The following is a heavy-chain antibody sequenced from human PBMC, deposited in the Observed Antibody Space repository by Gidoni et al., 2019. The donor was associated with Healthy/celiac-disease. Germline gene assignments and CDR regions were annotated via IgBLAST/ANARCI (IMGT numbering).Heavy chain of an antibody. CDR1: GCSIRSSSYY. V-gene: IGHV4-39*01. CDR2: IDYSGRT. CDR3: ARQGGDIVVVPAAYNWFDP. J-gene: IGHJ5*02. D-gene: IGHD2-2*01. Sequence: QLQLQESGPGLVKPSETLSLTCTVPGCSIRSSSYYWGWIRQPPGKGLAWIGSIDYSGRTYYNPSLKSRVTISVDTSKNKFSLKLSYVTAADTAVYYCARQGGDIVVVPAAYNWFDPWGQGTLVTVSS.